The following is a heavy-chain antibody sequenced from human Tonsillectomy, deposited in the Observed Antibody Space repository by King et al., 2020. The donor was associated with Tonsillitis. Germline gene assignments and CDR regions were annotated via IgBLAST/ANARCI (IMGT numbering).Heavy chain of an antibody. J-gene: IGHJ4*02. D-gene: IGHD6-13*01. CDR1: GGSISSSGYY. V-gene: IGHV4-39*01. CDR2: IYYSGRT. Sequence: QLQESGPGLVKASETLSLTCTVSGGSISSSGYYWGWIRQPPGKGLEWIGNIYYSGRTYYNPSLNSRVTVSVDTSKNQFSLKLSSVTAADTAVYYSARLGFGWQLGAGAYYFDYWGQGTLVTVSS. CDR3: ARLGFGWQLGAGAYYFDY.